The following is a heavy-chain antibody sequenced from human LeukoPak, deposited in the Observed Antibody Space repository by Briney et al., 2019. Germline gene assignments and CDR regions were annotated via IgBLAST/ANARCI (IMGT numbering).Heavy chain of an antibody. D-gene: IGHD6-13*01. CDR3: ARGAYSSSWYHSYYYYGMDV. CDR2: IYTSGST. CDR1: GGSISSYY. J-gene: IGHJ6*02. V-gene: IGHV4-4*07. Sequence: PSETLSLTCTVSGGSISSYYWSWLRQPAGKGLEWIGRIYTSGSTNYNPSLKSRVTMSVDTSKNQFSLKLSSVTAADTAVYYCARGAYSSSWYHSYYYYGMDVWGQGTTVTVSS.